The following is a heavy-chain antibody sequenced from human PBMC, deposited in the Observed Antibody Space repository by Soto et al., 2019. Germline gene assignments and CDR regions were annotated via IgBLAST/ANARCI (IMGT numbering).Heavy chain of an antibody. CDR3: AKGVGLGEPQPTYYYYGMDV. D-gene: IGHD3-10*01. CDR1: GFTFSSYG. Sequence: GGSLRLSCAASGFTFSSYGMHWVRQAPGKGLEWVAVISYDGSNKYYADSVKGRFTISRDNSKNTLYLQMNSLRAEDTAVYYCAKGVGLGEPQPTYYYYGMDVWGQGTTVTVSS. J-gene: IGHJ6*02. CDR2: ISYDGSNK. V-gene: IGHV3-30*18.